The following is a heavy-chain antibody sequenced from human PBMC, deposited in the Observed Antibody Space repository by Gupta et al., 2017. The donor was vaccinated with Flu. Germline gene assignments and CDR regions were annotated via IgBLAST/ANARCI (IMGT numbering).Heavy chain of an antibody. Sequence: EVQLLESGGGLVQPGGSLRLSCAASGFTFSSYAMSWVRQAPGKGLEWVSAISGSGGSTYYADSVKGRFTISRDNSKNTLYLQMNSLRAEDTAVYYCAKAKSPCGGDCYSWAEYFQHWGQGTRVTVSS. CDR3: AKAKSPCGGDCYSWAEYFQH. J-gene: IGHJ1*01. V-gene: IGHV3-23*01. CDR2: ISGSGGST. D-gene: IGHD2-21*02. CDR1: GFTFSSYA.